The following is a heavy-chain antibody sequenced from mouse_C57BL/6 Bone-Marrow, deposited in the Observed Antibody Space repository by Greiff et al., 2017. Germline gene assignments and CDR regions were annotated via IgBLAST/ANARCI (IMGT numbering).Heavy chain of an antibody. CDR2: IDPSDSYT. V-gene: IGHV1-69*01. CDR3: AREGYYYGSSSFAY. Sequence: QVQLQQPGAELVMPGASVKLSCKASGYTFTSYWMHWVKQRPGQGLEWIGEIDPSDSYTNYNQKFKGKATLTVDKSSSTAYMQLSSLTSEDSAVXYSAREGYYYGSSSFAYWGQGTLVTVSA. J-gene: IGHJ3*01. D-gene: IGHD1-1*01. CDR1: GYTFTSYW.